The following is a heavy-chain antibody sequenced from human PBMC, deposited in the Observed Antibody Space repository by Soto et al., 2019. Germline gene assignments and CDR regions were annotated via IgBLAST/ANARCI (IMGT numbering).Heavy chain of an antibody. J-gene: IGHJ4*02. Sequence: QVQLQESGPGLVKPSQTLSLTCTVSGGSISSGGYYWSWIRQHPGKGLEWIGYIYYSGSTYYNPSLKSRVTRAGDTSKNQFSRKLSSVTAADTAVYYCARGLTIFGGPGDYWGQGTLVTVSS. CDR3: ARGLTIFGGPGDY. CDR1: GGSISSGGYY. V-gene: IGHV4-31*03. D-gene: IGHD3-3*01. CDR2: IYYSGST.